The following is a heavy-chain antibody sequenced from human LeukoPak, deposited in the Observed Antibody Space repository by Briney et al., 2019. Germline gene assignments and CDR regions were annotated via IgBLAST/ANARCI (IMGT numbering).Heavy chain of an antibody. J-gene: IGHJ4*02. V-gene: IGHV3-23*01. Sequence: GGSLRLSCAASGFTFSSYAMNWVRQAPGKGLEWVSAISGSGGSTYYADSVKGRFTISRDNSKNTLYLQMNSLRAEDTAVYYCAKGGRYSSGYQWGQGTLVTVSS. CDR3: AKGGRYSSGYQ. CDR2: ISGSGGST. CDR1: GFTFSSYA. D-gene: IGHD3-22*01.